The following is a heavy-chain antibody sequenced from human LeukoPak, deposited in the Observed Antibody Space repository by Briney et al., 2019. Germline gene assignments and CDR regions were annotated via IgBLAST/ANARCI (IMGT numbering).Heavy chain of an antibody. J-gene: IGHJ3*02. D-gene: IGHD1-20*01. CDR1: GLTFSNDW. V-gene: IGHV3-7*01. CDR2: IKQDGSEK. CDR3: ARDDYNWNVDAFHI. Sequence: GGSLRLPCVAPGLTFSNDWMSWVGRSPGKGLEWWANIKQDGSEKYDVDSVKGRFTISRDNAKKSLYLQMNSLRAEDTAVYYCARDDYNWNVDAFHIWGQGTMVTVSS.